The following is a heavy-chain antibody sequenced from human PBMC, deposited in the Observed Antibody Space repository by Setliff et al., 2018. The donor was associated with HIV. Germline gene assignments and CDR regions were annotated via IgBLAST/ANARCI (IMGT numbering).Heavy chain of an antibody. CDR3: TRQSPVAGSGAFDI. Sequence: SETLSLTCTVSGGSINTYYWSWIRQPAGKGLEWIGRFYTSGSTNYNPSLKSRVTMSLETSRNQFSLRVTSVTATDTAVYYCTRQSPVAGSGAFDIWGQGTMVTVSS. CDR1: GGSINTYY. V-gene: IGHV4-4*07. CDR2: FYTSGST. D-gene: IGHD6-19*01. J-gene: IGHJ3*02.